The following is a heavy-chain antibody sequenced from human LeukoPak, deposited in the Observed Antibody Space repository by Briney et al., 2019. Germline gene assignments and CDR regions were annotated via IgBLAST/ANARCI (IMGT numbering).Heavy chain of an antibody. Sequence: ASVKVSCKASGYTFTSYGINWVRQATGQGLEWMGWMNPNSGNTGYAQKFQGRVTITRNTSISTAYMELSSLRSEDTAVYYCARADNSGYAKDAFDIWGQGTMVTVSS. CDR3: ARADNSGYAKDAFDI. D-gene: IGHD5-12*01. CDR1: GYTFTSYG. CDR2: MNPNSGNT. V-gene: IGHV1-8*03. J-gene: IGHJ3*02.